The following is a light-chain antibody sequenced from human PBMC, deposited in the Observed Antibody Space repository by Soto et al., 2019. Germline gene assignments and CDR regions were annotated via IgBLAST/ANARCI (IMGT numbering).Light chain of an antibody. CDR1: SSNIGSNY. Sequence: LTQPPSASGTPGQRVTISCSGSSSNIGSNYVYWYQQLPGTAPKLLIYRNNQRPPGVPDRFSGSKSRTSASLAIAALRFEDKADYYCAAWDYCLSDWVFGGGTTLTVL. V-gene: IGLV1-47*01. CDR2: RNN. J-gene: IGLJ3*02. CDR3: AAWDYCLSDWV.